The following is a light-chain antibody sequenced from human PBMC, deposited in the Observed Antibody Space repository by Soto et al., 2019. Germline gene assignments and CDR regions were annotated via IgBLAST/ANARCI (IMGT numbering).Light chain of an antibody. CDR3: SSFAGSPVL. CDR2: EVS. V-gene: IGLV2-8*01. Sequence: QSVLTQPPSASGSPGQSVTITCSGTSSDVGEENYVSWYQQHPGKVPKLILYEVSKRPSGVPDRFSGSRSGNTASLTVSGLQAEDEADYYCSSFAGSPVLFGGGTKLTVL. J-gene: IGLJ2*01. CDR1: SSDVGEENY.